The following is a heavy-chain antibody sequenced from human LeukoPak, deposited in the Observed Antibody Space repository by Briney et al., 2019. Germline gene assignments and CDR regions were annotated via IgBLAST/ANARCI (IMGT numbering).Heavy chain of an antibody. Sequence: SETLSLTCSVSGGSINRYYFSWIRQPAGEGLEWIGRIYSNGSPDYNPSLKSRVTMSVDTSKNEVSLKLSSVTAADTAVYYCARAHASAYFDVFDIWGQGTMVTVSS. CDR2: IYSNGSP. CDR1: GGSINRYY. CDR3: ARAHASAYFDVFDI. V-gene: IGHV4-4*07. D-gene: IGHD2-8*01. J-gene: IGHJ3*02.